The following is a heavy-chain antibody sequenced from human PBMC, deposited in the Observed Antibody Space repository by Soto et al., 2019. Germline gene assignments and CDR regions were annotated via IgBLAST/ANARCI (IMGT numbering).Heavy chain of an antibody. CDR3: AREGWSGYYPTLRDCCYGMDV. CDR2: ISAYNGNT. D-gene: IGHD3-3*01. V-gene: IGHV1-18*01. CDR1: GYTFTSYG. Sequence: EASVKVSCKASGYTFTSYGISWVRQAPGQGLEWMGWISAYNGNTNYAQKHQGRVTITADESTSTAYMELSSLRSEDTAVYYCAREGWSGYYPTLRDCCYGMDVWGQGTTVTVSS. J-gene: IGHJ6*02.